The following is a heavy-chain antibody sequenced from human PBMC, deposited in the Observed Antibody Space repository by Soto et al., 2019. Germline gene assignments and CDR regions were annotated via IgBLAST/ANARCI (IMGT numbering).Heavy chain of an antibody. CDR2: IKEGGSEN. V-gene: IGHV3-7*01. D-gene: IGHD3-10*01. J-gene: IGHJ5*02. CDR1: GFTFSSNW. CDR3: ATDRRGSGPAP. Sequence: EVQLVESGGGLVQPGGSLRLSCAASGFTFSSNWMSWARQAPGKGLEWVANIKEGGSENSYGDSVKGRFTISRDNAKNSLYPQVNTPRAEDTAVYYWATDRRGSGPAPWGQGTLGTVSS.